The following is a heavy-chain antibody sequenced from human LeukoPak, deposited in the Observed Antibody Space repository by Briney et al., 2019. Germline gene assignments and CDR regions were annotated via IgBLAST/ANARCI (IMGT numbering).Heavy chain of an antibody. V-gene: IGHV3-49*03. D-gene: IGHD5-18*01. J-gene: IGHJ4*02. CDR3: TRDGYSYGHRFSRTWDY. CDR1: GFTFGDYA. Sequence: GGSLRLSCTASGFTFGDYAMSWFRQAPGKGLEWVGFIRSKAYGGTTEYAASVKGRFTISRDDSKSIAYLQMNSLKTEDTAVYYCTRDGYSYGHRFSRTWDYWGQGTLVTVSS. CDR2: IRSKAYGGTT.